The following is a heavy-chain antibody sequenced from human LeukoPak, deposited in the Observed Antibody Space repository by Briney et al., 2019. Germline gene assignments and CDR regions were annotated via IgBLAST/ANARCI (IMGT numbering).Heavy chain of an antibody. CDR1: GFSFSDYT. Sequence: GGSLRLSCAGSGFSFSDYTMNRVRQAPGKGLEWVSSISSSSSYIYYADSVKGRFTISRDNAKNSLYLQMNSLRAEDTAVYYCARGYGRADYWGQGTLVSVSS. CDR2: ISSSSSYI. V-gene: IGHV3-21*01. J-gene: IGHJ4*02. CDR3: ARGYGRADY. D-gene: IGHD5-18*01.